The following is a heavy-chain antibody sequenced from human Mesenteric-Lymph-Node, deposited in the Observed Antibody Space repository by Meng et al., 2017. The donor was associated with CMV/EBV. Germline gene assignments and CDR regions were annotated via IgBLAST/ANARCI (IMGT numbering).Heavy chain of an antibody. CDR2: AKKKANSYTT. J-gene: IGHJ4*02. CDR3: VRGYRSLDS. Sequence: CEASGFTFSDHYMDWVRQAPGKGLEWVGRAKKKANSYTTEYAASVKGRFTISRDDSKNSLYLQMNSLKTEDTAVYYCVRGYRSLDSWGQGTLVTVSS. D-gene: IGHD6-13*01. V-gene: IGHV3-72*01. CDR1: GFTFSDHY.